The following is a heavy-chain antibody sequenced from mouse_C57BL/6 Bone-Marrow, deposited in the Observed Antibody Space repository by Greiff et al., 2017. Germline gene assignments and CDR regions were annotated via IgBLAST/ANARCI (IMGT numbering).Heavy chain of an antibody. CDR2: IYPGGGDT. V-gene: IGHV1-82*01. J-gene: IGHJ1*03. Sequence: VQLQQSGPELVKPGASVKISCKASGYAFSSSWMNWVKQRPGKGLEWIGRIYPGGGDTNYNGKFKGKATLTADKSSSTAYMQLSSLTSEDSAVYFCARPYRSRVYFDVWGTGTTVTVSS. D-gene: IGHD2-12*01. CDR1: GYAFSSSW. CDR3: ARPYRSRVYFDV.